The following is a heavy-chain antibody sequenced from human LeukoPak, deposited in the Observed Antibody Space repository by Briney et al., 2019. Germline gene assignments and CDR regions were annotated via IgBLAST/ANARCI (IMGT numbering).Heavy chain of an antibody. D-gene: IGHD1-20*01. CDR2: IIPIFGTA. J-gene: IGHJ6*03. V-gene: IGHV1-69*13. Sequence: ASVKVSCKASGGTFSSYAISWVRQAPGQGLEWMGGIIPIFGTANYAQKFQGRVTITADESTSTAYMELSSLRSEDTAVYYSASNRGLTATYYYYMDVWGKGTTVTISS. CDR1: GGTFSSYA. CDR3: ASNRGLTATYYYYMDV.